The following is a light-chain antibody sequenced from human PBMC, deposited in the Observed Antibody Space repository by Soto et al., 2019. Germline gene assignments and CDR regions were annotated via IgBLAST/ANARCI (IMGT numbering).Light chain of an antibody. CDR1: QSVSNR. CDR3: QQYNTYSWT. J-gene: IGKJ1*01. Sequence: DIQMTQFPSTLSASVGDSVTITCRASQSVSNRLAWFQQKSGEAPNLLIHKASSLESGVPSRFSGSGSGTEFTLTNSSLQPDDFATYYCQQYNTYSWTFGQGTKVEIK. CDR2: KAS. V-gene: IGKV1-5*03.